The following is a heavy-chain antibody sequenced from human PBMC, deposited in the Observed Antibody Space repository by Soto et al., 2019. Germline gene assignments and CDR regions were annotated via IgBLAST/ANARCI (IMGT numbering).Heavy chain of an antibody. J-gene: IGHJ6*02. CDR1: GYTFTSYG. D-gene: IGHD3-3*01. CDR2: ISAYNGNT. Sequence: QVQLVQSGAEVKKPGASVKGSCKASGYTFTSYGISWVRQAPGQGPEWMGWISAYNGNTNYAQKLQGRVTMTTDTSTSTGYMELRSLRSDDTAVYYCARGYDFWSGYYTDPDYYYYYGMDVWGQGTTVTVSS. CDR3: ARGYDFWSGYYTDPDYYYYYGMDV. V-gene: IGHV1-18*04.